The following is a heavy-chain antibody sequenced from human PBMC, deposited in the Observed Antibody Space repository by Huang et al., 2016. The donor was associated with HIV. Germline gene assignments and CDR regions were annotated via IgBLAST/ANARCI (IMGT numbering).Heavy chain of an antibody. V-gene: IGHV4-34*02. D-gene: IGHD3-3*01. Sequence: QMQLQQRGAGLLKPSETLSLTCGVSGGSFTGNYLTWIRQAPVQGLEGIGEVNDGGATSDNRSLSGRGTRSLDKSNRELSLDLRSVTAAETAVYYCARQWTILEWLLGLDVWGQGTTVIVSS. CDR3: ARQWTILEWLLGLDV. CDR1: GGSFTGNY. J-gene: IGHJ6*02. CDR2: VNDGGAT.